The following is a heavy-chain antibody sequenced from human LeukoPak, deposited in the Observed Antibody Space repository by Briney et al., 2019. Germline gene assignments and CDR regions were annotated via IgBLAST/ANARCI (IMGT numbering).Heavy chain of an antibody. Sequence: PSETLSLTCAVYGGSFSGYYWSWIRQPPGKGLEWIGEINHSGSTNYNPSLKSRVTISVDTSKNQFSLKLSSVTAADTAVYYCARTRITIFGVVMPAFDIWGQGTMVTASS. CDR3: ARTRITIFGVVMPAFDI. V-gene: IGHV4-34*01. CDR1: GGSFSGYY. J-gene: IGHJ3*02. CDR2: INHSGST. D-gene: IGHD3-3*01.